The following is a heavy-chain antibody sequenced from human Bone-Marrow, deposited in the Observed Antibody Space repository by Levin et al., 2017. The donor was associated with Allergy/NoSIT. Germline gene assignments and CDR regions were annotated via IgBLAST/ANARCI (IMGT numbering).Heavy chain of an antibody. CDR3: ARSQLRYVDWLYGNYGMDV. Sequence: GESLKISCAASGFTFSSYSMNWVRQAPGKGLEWVSSISSSSSYIYYADSVKGRFTISRDNAKNSLYLQMNSLRAEDTAVYYCARSQLRYVDWLYGNYGMDVWGQGTTVTVSS. V-gene: IGHV3-21*01. CDR1: GFTFSSYS. J-gene: IGHJ6*02. D-gene: IGHD3-9*01. CDR2: ISSSSSYI.